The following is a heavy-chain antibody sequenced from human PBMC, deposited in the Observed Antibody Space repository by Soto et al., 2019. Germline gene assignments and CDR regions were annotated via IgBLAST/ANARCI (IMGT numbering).Heavy chain of an antibody. Sequence: GSLRLSCAASGSTFSSYAMNWVRQAPGKGLEWVSSIDSSSSFIYYADSVKGRFTISRDNAKNSLYLQMSSLRAEDTAVYYCAGDPLWFGEIGYFDYWGQGALVTVSS. CDR1: GSTFSSYA. J-gene: IGHJ4*02. V-gene: IGHV3-21*01. CDR2: IDSSSSFI. CDR3: AGDPLWFGEIGYFDY. D-gene: IGHD3-10*01.